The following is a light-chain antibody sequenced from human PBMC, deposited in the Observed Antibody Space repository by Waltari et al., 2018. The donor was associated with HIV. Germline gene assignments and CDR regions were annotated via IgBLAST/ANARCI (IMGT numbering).Light chain of an antibody. J-gene: IGLJ2*01. CDR3: SSYTTSTTLV. CDR1: SSDVGAYNY. V-gene: IGLV2-14*03. Sequence: QSALSQPASVSGSPGQSITISCTGTSSDVGAYNYVSWYQQHPGKAPKLMINDVSHRPSGVSNRFSGSKSGNTASLTISGLRAEDEADYYCSSYTTSTTLVFGGGTKVTVL. CDR2: DVS.